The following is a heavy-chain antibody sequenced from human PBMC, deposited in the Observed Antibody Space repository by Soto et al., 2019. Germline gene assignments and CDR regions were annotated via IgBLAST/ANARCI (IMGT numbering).Heavy chain of an antibody. CDR2: IKSKTDGGTT. V-gene: IGHV3-15*07. Sequence: PGGSLRLSCAASGFTFSNAWMNWVRQAPGKGLEWVGRIKSKTDGGTTDYAAPVKGRFTISRDDSKNTLYLQMNSLKTEDTAVYYCTTVVRQRITIFGVVTSANYYYYGMDVWGQGTTVTVSS. CDR3: TTVVRQRITIFGVVTSANYYYYGMDV. J-gene: IGHJ6*02. D-gene: IGHD3-3*01. CDR1: GFTFSNAW.